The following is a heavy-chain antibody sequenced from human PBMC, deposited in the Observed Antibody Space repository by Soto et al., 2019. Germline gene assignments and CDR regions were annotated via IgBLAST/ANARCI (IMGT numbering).Heavy chain of an antibody. D-gene: IGHD3-22*01. V-gene: IGHV4-39*01. J-gene: IGHJ6*02. Sequence: PSETLSLTCTVSGGSISSSIYYWGWIRKPPGKGLEWIGSIYYSGSTYYNPSLKSRVTISVDTSKNQFSLKLSSVTAADTAVYYCARRLYYDSSGFEGGGMDVWGQGTTVTVSS. CDR3: ARRLYYDSSGFEGGGMDV. CDR1: GGSISSSIYY. CDR2: IYYSGST.